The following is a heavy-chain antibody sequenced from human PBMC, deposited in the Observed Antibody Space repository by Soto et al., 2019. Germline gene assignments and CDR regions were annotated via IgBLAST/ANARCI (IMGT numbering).Heavy chain of an antibody. CDR1: GGTFSNSA. D-gene: IGHD4-17*01. CDR2: IIPIFGAA. CDR3: ARGADFRTTVTFFDF. Sequence: QVQLVQSGAEVKKPGSSVKVSCKASGGTFSNSAISWVRQAPRQGLEWMGGIIPIFGAANYAQMFQGRLTITADESTTTAYMELNSLRSEDTAVYYCARGADFRTTVTFFDFWGQGTLVTVSS. J-gene: IGHJ4*02. V-gene: IGHV1-69*01.